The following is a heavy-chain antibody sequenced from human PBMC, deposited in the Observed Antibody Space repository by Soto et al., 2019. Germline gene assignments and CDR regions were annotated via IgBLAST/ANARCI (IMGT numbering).Heavy chain of an antibody. CDR3: ATERSRVSPYFDS. CDR1: GFTFCSYG. V-gene: IGHV3-30*02. D-gene: IGHD3-10*01. Sequence: GGSLRLSCAASGFTFCSYGMHWVRKAPGKGLEWVAVIWYDGSNKYYADSVKGRFTVSRDNSQNMLYLQMNNLRVEDTSVYYCATERSRVSPYFDSWGQGTRVTVSS. J-gene: IGHJ4*02. CDR2: IWYDGSNK.